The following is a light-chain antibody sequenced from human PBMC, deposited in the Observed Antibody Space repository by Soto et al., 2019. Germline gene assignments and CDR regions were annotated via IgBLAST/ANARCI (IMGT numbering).Light chain of an antibody. CDR2: WAS. CDR3: QQYYSTPLT. J-gene: IGKJ4*01. V-gene: IGKV4-1*01. Sequence: DIGMTQSPDSLAVSLGERDSINCKSSQSVLYSSNNKNYLAWYQQKPGQPPKLLIYWASTRESGVPDRFSGSGSGTDFTLTISSLQAEDVAVYYCQQYYSTPLTFGGGTKVDIK. CDR1: QSVLYSSNNKNY.